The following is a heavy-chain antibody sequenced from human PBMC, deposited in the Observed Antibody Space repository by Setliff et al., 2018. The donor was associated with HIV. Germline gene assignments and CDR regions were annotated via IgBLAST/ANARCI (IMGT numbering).Heavy chain of an antibody. Sequence: SETLSLTCAVYGGSFNGYYWSWIRQPPGKGLEWIGEINHSGSTNYTPSLTSRVTMSVDKSQNQFSLRLSSVTAADTAVYYCARARRAGSGPKYFQHWGQGTLVTVSS. CDR1: GGSFNGYY. CDR2: INHSGST. V-gene: IGHV4-34*01. CDR3: ARARRAGSGPKYFQH. J-gene: IGHJ1*01. D-gene: IGHD2-15*01.